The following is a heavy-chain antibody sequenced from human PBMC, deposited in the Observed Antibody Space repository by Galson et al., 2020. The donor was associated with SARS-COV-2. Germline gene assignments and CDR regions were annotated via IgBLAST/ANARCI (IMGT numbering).Heavy chain of an antibody. V-gene: IGHV3-30*18. D-gene: IGHD3-10*01. CDR2: ISYDGSNK. CDR3: AKDGFRHQYYFDY. CDR1: GFTFSSYG. Sequence: GGSLRLSCAASGFTFSSYGMHWVRQAPGKGLEWVAVISYDGSNKYYADSVKGRFTISRDNSKNTLYLQMNSLRAEDTAVYYCAKDGFRHQYYFDYWGQGTLVTVSS. J-gene: IGHJ4*02.